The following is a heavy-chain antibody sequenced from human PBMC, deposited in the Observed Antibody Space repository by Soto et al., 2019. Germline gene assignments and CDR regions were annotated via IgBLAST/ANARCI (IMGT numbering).Heavy chain of an antibody. V-gene: IGHV3-74*01. CDR3: TRVYSSSYHYFDY. Sequence: PGGSLRLSCASSGFTFSSYWMHWVRQAPGKGLVWVSRINSDGSSTSYADSVKGRFTISRDNAKNTPYLQMSSLRAEDTAVYYCTRVYSSSYHYFDYWGQGTLVTVSS. CDR1: GFTFSSYW. CDR2: INSDGSST. D-gene: IGHD6-13*01. J-gene: IGHJ4*02.